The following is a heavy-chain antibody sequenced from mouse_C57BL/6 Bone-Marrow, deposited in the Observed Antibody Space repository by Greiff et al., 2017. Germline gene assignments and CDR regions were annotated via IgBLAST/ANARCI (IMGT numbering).Heavy chain of an antibody. J-gene: IGHJ3*01. D-gene: IGHD1-1*01. V-gene: IGHV1-64*01. CDR1: GYTFTSYW. CDR3: ARNVYYGSSYETY. CDR2: IHPNSGST. Sequence: QVQLQQPGAELVKPGASVKLSCKASGYTFTSYWMHWVKQRPGQGLEWIGMIHPNSGSTNYNEKFKSKATLTVDKSSSTAYMQLSSLTSEDSAVYYCARNVYYGSSYETYWGQGTLVTVSA.